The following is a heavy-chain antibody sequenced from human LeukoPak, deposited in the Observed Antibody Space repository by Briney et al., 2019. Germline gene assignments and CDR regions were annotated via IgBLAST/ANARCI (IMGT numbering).Heavy chain of an antibody. CDR2: INPNSGGT. Sequence: GASVKVSCKASGYTFTDYYAHWVRQAPGQGLEWMGWINPNSGGTNYAQKFQGRVTMTRDTSISTAYMELSRLRSDDTAVYYCARDHIVATAFDYWGQGTRVTVPS. V-gene: IGHV1-2*02. CDR1: GYTFTDYY. D-gene: IGHD5-12*01. J-gene: IGHJ4*02. CDR3: ARDHIVATAFDY.